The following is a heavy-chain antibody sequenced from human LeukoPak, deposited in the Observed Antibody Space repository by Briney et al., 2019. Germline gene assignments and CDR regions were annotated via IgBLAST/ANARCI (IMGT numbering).Heavy chain of an antibody. CDR1: GGSTNNYY. CDR3: ARDWEGGHGYYYNHGMDV. J-gene: IGHJ6*02. D-gene: IGHD1-26*01. Sequence: SETLSLTCSVSGGSTNNYYWSWIRQPAGKGLEWIGRIYTSGSTNYNPSLRSRVTMSVDTSKNQFSLKLRSVTAADTAVYYCARDWEGGHGYYYNHGMDVWGQGTTVTVSS. CDR2: IYTSGST. V-gene: IGHV4-4*07.